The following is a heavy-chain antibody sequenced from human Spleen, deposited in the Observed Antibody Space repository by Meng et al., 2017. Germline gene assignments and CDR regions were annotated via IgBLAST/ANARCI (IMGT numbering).Heavy chain of an antibody. CDR1: GGSISSGDYY. D-gene: IGHD1-1*01. V-gene: IGHV4-30-4*01. Sequence: QLQVQKSGPGLVRPSETLSLTCIVSGGSISSGDYYWSWIRQPPGKGLEWIGYIYYSGSTYYNPSLKSRVTITLDTSKNQFFLNLSSMTAADTAVYYCARAVGTTFGYWGQGTLVTVAS. CDR3: ARAVGTTFGY. CDR2: IYYSGST. J-gene: IGHJ4*02.